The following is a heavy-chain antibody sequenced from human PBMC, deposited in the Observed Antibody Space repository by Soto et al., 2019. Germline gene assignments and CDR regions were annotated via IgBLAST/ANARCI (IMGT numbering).Heavy chain of an antibody. D-gene: IGHD5-18*01. CDR1: GFTFSSYA. CDR3: ARAQGLWTYYFDY. V-gene: IGHV3-30-3*01. Sequence: QVQLVESGGGVVQPGRSLRLSCAASGFTFSSYAMHWVRQAPGKGLEWVAVISYDGSNKYYADSVKGRFTISRDNSKNPLYLQMNSLRAEDTAVYYCARAQGLWTYYFDYWGQGTLVTVSS. CDR2: ISYDGSNK. J-gene: IGHJ4*02.